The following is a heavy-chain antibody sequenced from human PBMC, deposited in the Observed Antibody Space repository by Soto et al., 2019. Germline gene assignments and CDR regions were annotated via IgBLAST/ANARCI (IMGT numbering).Heavy chain of an antibody. D-gene: IGHD6-13*01. CDR2: IFSNDEK. V-gene: IGHV2-26*04. CDR3: ASTYSTSWYWFDP. CDR1: GFSLSNAGLG. Sequence: QVTVKESGPVLVKPTETLTLTCTVSGFSLSNAGLGVRWISQPPGKALEWFAHIFSNDEKSYSTSLKSRLTISKDTSKSQVVIIMTNMDPVDTATYYCASTYSTSWYWFDPWGQGTLVTVSS. J-gene: IGHJ5*02.